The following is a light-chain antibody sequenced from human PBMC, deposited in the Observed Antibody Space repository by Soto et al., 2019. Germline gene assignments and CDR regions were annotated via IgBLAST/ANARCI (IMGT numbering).Light chain of an antibody. CDR3: QLAYIVPFT. V-gene: IGKV1D-12*01. CDR1: QGINSW. CDR2: AAS. J-gene: IGKJ4*01. Sequence: DIQMTQSPSSVSASVGDRVTITCRASQGINSWLAWYQQKPGKAPKLLISAASSLQLGVPSRFSGSGSGTDFTLTISSLQPEDFATYYCQLAYIVPFTLGGGTKVEIK.